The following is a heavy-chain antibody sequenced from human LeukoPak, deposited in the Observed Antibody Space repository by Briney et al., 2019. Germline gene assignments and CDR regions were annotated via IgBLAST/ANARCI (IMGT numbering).Heavy chain of an antibody. V-gene: IGHV3-7*03. CDR3: AKEGFDS. CDR1: GFTFSSYW. J-gene: IGHJ4*02. Sequence: GGSLRLSCAASGFTFSSYWMNWARQAPGKGLEWVASINHNGNVNYYVDSVKGRFTISRDNSKNTLYLQMNSLRAEDTAVYYCAKEGFDSWGQGTLVTVSS. CDR2: INHNGNVN.